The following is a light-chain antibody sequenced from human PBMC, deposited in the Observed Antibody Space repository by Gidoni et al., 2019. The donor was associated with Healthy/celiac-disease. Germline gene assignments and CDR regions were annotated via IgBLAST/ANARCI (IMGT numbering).Light chain of an antibody. CDR3: RRYGSSPIT. CDR2: GAS. CDR1: QSVSSSY. V-gene: IGKV3-20*01. J-gene: IGKJ5*01. Sequence: EIVLTQSPATLSLSPGERATLSCRASQSVSSSYLAWSQQKPGQAPRRLIYGASSRATGIPDRLSGRGSGTDFTLTISRREPEDFAVYYCRRYGSSPITFGQGTRLEIK.